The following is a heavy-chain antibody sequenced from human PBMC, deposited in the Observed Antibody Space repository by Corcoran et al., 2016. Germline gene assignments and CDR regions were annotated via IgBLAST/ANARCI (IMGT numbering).Heavy chain of an antibody. V-gene: IGHV1-46*01. D-gene: IGHD6-19*01. Sequence: QVQLVQSGAEVKKPGASVKVSCKASGYTFTSYYMHWVRQAPGQGLEWMGIINPSGGSTSYAQKFQGRVTMTRDTSTNTVYMELSSLRSEDTAVYYCAEERPVNGYSSGYGMDVWGQGTTVTVSS. CDR3: AEERPVNGYSSGYGMDV. J-gene: IGHJ6*02. CDR1: GYTFTSYY. CDR2: INPSGGST.